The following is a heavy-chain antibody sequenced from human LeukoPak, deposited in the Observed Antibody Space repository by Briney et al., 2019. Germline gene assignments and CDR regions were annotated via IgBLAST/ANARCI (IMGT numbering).Heavy chain of an antibody. V-gene: IGHV1-8*01. J-gene: IGHJ4*02. CDR2: MNPNSGNT. Sequence: ASVKVSCKASGYTFTSYDINWVRQATGQGLEWMGWMNPNSGNTGYAQKLQGRVTMTTDTSTSTAYMELRSLRSDDTAVYYCARDDYYGSGSSTAGDYWGQGTLVTVSS. CDR3: ARDDYYGSGSSTAGDY. CDR1: GYTFTSYD. D-gene: IGHD3-10*01.